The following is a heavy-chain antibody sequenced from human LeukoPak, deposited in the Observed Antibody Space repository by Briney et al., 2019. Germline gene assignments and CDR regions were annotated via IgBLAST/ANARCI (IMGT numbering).Heavy chain of an antibody. J-gene: IGHJ4*02. CDR3: ARVGRGDHTWGSYYCDH. CDR2: INHSGGT. CDR1: GGSLSDSY. Sequence: PSETLSLTCAVSGGSLSDSYWSWIRQSPGKGLEWIGEINHSGGTNYNPSLKRRVTISVDPSKSHFSLRVTSVTAADTAVYYCARVGRGDHTWGSYYCDHWGQGTLVSVSS. V-gene: IGHV4-34*01. D-gene: IGHD3-16*01.